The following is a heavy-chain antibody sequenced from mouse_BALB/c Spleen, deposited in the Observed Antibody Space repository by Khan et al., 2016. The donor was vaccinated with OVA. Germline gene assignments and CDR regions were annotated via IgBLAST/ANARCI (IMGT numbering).Heavy chain of an antibody. CDR3: AMGRTY. V-gene: IGHV3-2*02. CDR2: IRYSGRT. CDR1: GYSITSDYA. J-gene: IGHJ3*01. D-gene: IGHD4-1*01. Sequence: EVQLVESGPGLVKPSQSLSLTCTVTGYSITSDYAWNWIRQFPGNQLEWMGYIRYSGRTSYNPSLKSRTSVTRDTSKNQFFLQLNSVTTEDTATYYCAMGRTYWGQGTLVTVSA.